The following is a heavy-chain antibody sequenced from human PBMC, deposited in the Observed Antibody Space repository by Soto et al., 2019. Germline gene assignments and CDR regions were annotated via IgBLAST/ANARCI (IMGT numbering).Heavy chain of an antibody. CDR1: GGSISSSSYY. V-gene: IGHV4-39*01. J-gene: IGHJ6*02. Sequence: SETLSLTCTVSGGSISSSSYYWGWIRQPPGKGLEWIGSIYYRGSTYYNSSLKSRVTISVDTSKNQFSLKLSSVTAADTAVYYCARHGMYYVFWRCFRGDYYYGMDVWGQGATVTVSS. CDR2: IYYRGST. D-gene: IGHD3-3*01. CDR3: ARHGMYYVFWRCFRGDYYYGMDV.